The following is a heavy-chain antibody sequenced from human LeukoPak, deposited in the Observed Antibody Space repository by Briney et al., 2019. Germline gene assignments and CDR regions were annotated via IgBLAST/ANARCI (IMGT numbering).Heavy chain of an antibody. CDR1: GFTFSSYA. Sequence: GGSLRLSCAASGFTFSSYAMSWVRQAPGKGLEWVAAISGSGGSTYYADSVKGRFTISRDNSKNTLYLQMNSLRAEDTAVYYCAKETHESSSSSCFDYWGQGTLVTVSS. D-gene: IGHD6-6*01. V-gene: IGHV3-23*01. CDR2: ISGSGGST. CDR3: AKETHESSSSSCFDY. J-gene: IGHJ4*02.